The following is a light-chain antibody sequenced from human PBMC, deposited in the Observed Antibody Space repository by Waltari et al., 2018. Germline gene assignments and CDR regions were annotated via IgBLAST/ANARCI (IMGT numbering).Light chain of an antibody. CDR1: SSAVGGYNC. J-gene: IGLJ2*01. CDR3: SSKTSSSTVV. Sequence: QSALPQPASVSGSPGQPITIPCTGTSSAVGGYNCVSWYQHHPGKAPKLLVFDVSNRPSGASNRFSGSKSGNTASLTIAGLQAGDEADYYCSSKTSSSTVVFGGGTKLTVL. V-gene: IGLV2-14*03. CDR2: DVS.